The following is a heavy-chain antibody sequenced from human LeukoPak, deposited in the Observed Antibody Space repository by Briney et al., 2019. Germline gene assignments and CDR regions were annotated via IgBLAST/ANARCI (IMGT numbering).Heavy chain of an antibody. CDR1: GFSFDDFA. J-gene: IGHJ5*02. CDR2: ISSSSSYI. Sequence: GGSLRLSCAASGFSFDDFAMHWVRQAPGKGLEWVSSISSSSSYIYYADSVKGRFTISRDNAKNSLYLQMNSLRAEDTAVYYCALPPPPTGITISWGQGTLVTVSS. CDR3: ALPPPPTGITIS. D-gene: IGHD3-3*01. V-gene: IGHV3-21*01.